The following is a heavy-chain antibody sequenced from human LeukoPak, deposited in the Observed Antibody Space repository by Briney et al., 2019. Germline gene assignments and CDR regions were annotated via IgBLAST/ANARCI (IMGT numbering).Heavy chain of an antibody. D-gene: IGHD6-6*01. V-gene: IGHV3-30*02. J-gene: IGHJ1*01. Sequence: PGGSLRLSCAASGFTFTSFGMHWVRQAPGKGLEWVTIIPFGGKNEYYADSVKGRFSVSRDNSRNRFYLQMNSLRIEDTAVYYCAKDRYSSSSIDYWGQGTLVTVSS. CDR1: GFTFTSFG. CDR2: IPFGGKNE. CDR3: AKDRYSSSSIDY.